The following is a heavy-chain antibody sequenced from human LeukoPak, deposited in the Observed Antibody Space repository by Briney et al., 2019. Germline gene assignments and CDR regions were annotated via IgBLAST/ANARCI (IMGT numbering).Heavy chain of an antibody. J-gene: IGHJ3*02. V-gene: IGHV1-69*06. D-gene: IGHD2-15*01. CDR3: ARVGYCSGGSCYGAFDI. CDR2: IIPIFGTA. Sequence: SVKVSCKASGGTFSSYAISWVRQAPGQGLEWMGGIIPIFGTANYAQKFQGRGTITADKYTSTAYMELSSLRSEDTAVYYCARVGYCSGGSCYGAFDIWGQGTMVTVSS. CDR1: GGTFSSYA.